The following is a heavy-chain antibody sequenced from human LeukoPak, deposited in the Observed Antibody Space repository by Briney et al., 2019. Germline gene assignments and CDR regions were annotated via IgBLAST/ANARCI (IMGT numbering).Heavy chain of an antibody. D-gene: IGHD4-11*01. V-gene: IGHV3-48*01. J-gene: IGHJ4*02. Sequence: GGSLRLSCAASEFIFSNYGMNWVCQAPGKGLEWVSYISSNSRTINYADSVRGRFTISRDNAKNSLYLQMNSLRVEDTAVYYCARGGYSRPDYWGQGTLVTVSS. CDR2: ISSNSRTI. CDR3: ARGGYSRPDY. CDR1: EFIFSNYG.